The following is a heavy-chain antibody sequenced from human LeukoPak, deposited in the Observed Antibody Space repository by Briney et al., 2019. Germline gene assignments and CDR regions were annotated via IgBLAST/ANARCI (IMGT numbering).Heavy chain of an antibody. CDR1: GGTFSSYA. CDR3: ARGGYSYGFDY. V-gene: IGHV1-69*05. Sequence: SVKVSCKASGGTFSSYAISWVRQAPGQGLEWMGGIIPIFGTANYAQKFQGRVTMTRDMSTSTAYMELSRLRSDDTAVYYCARGGYSYGFDYWGQGTLVTVSS. D-gene: IGHD5-18*01. J-gene: IGHJ4*02. CDR2: IIPIFGTA.